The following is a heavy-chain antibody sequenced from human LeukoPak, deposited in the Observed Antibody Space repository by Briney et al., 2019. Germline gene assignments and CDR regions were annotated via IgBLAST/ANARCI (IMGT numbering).Heavy chain of an antibody. V-gene: IGHV3-23*01. D-gene: IGHD1-26*01. CDR3: AKDLGWELPAYVY. Sequence: GGSLRLSCVASVFTLSMYTTESGSQAPGEGLEWLATIYGSGVSISYADSVKGRFTISRDNSNNTLYLQMNSLRVEDTAMYFCAKDLGWELPAYVYWGQGILVTVSS. CDR2: IYGSGVSI. J-gene: IGHJ4*02. CDR1: VFTLSMYT.